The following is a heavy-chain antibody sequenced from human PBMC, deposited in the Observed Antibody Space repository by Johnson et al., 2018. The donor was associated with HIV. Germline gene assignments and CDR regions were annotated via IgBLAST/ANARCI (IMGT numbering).Heavy chain of an antibody. V-gene: IGHV3-20*04. CDR2: INWNGGST. CDR3: ARAFGSGGYSSSWYLGLGSFDI. J-gene: IGHJ3*02. Sequence: VQLVESGGGVVQPGRSLRLSCAASGFTFSSYGMHWVRQAPGKGLEWVSGINWNGGSTHYADSVKGRFTISRDNGKKSLYLQMNSLRDDDTALYFCARAFGSGGYSSSWYLGLGSFDIWGQGTMVTVSS. CDR1: GFTFSSYG. D-gene: IGHD6-13*01.